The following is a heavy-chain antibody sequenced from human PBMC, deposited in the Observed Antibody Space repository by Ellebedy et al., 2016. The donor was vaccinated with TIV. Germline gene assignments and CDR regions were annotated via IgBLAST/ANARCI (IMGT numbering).Heavy chain of an antibody. D-gene: IGHD5-24*01. Sequence: PGGSLRLSCAASGFSFSNAWMNWVRQAPGKGLEWVGLIRSKTDGGARDYAAPVKGRLTISRDDSKNTLFLQLRSLKTEDTAVYYCTTDPAEMGTVGLSYWGQGTLVTVSS. CDR3: TTDPAEMGTVGLSY. CDR1: GFSFSNAW. CDR2: IRSKTDGGAR. V-gene: IGHV3-15*07. J-gene: IGHJ4*02.